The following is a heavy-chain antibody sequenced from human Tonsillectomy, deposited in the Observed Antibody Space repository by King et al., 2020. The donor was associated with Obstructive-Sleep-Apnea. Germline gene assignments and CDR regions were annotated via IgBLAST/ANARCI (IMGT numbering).Heavy chain of an antibody. CDR1: GLTVRSNY. Sequence: VQLVESGGALVQPGGSLRLSCIVSGLTVRSNYMSWLRQAPGKGLEWVSTIYFDGRKHYADSVKGRFTISRLNSQNTVFLQVNSLRPDDTAVYYCARGFRWFDPWGQGTLVIVSS. CDR3: ARGFRWFDP. V-gene: IGHV3-53*04. J-gene: IGHJ5*02. CDR2: IYFDGRK. D-gene: IGHD3-10*01.